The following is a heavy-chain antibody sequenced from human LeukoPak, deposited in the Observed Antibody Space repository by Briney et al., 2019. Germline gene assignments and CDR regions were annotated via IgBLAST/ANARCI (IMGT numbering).Heavy chain of an antibody. CDR1: GGSVSSVSSY. V-gene: IGHV4-61*02. J-gene: IGHJ6*03. D-gene: IGHD6-13*01. CDR2: IYTSGIT. CDR3: ARHAGIAAAGRYYYYYMDV. Sequence: SETLSLTCTVSGGSVSSVSSYWSWVRQPTGKGLEWIGRIYTSGITDYNPSLKSRVTISLDTSKNQFSLNLTSVTAADTAVYYCARHAGIAAAGRYYYYYMDVWGKGTTVTISS.